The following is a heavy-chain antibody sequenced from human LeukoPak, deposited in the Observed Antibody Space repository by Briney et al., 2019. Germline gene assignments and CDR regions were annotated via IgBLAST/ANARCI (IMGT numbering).Heavy chain of an antibody. J-gene: IGHJ4*02. Sequence: PGRSLRLSCAVSGFTFNNYAMHWVRQAPGKGLEWVAVISYDGYNDYYAGSVKGRFTISRDNSKNTLYLQMSSLRAEDTAVYYCASGGPRVAARRLDYWGQGTLVTVSS. V-gene: IGHV3-30*04. CDR2: ISYDGYND. CDR1: GFTFNNYA. CDR3: ASGGPRVAARRLDY. D-gene: IGHD6-6*01.